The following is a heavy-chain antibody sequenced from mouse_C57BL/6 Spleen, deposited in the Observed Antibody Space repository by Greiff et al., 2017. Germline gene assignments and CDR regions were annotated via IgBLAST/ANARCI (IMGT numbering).Heavy chain of an antibody. CDR1: GYTFTSYW. D-gene: IGHD2-12*01. Sequence: QVQLQQPGAELVKPGASVKLSCKASGYTFTSYWMHWVKQRPGQGLEWIGMIHPNSGSTNYNEKFKSKATLTVDKSSSTAYMQLSSLTSEDSAVYYCARPLYRYYYAMDYWGQGTSVTVSS. J-gene: IGHJ4*01. CDR2: IHPNSGST. V-gene: IGHV1-64*01. CDR3: ARPLYRYYYAMDY.